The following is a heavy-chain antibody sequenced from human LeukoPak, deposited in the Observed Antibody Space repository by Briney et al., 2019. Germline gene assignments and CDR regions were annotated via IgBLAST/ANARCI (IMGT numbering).Heavy chain of an antibody. D-gene: IGHD3-22*01. Sequence: SETLSLTCTVSGYSISSGYYWGWIRPPPGKGLEWIGSIYHSGSTYYNSSLKSRVTISVDTSRNQFSLKLSSVTAADTAVYYCAGKIDSSAYTEYFQHWGQGTLVTVFS. CDR3: AGKIDSSAYTEYFQH. CDR1: GYSISSGYY. V-gene: IGHV4-38-2*02. CDR2: IYHSGST. J-gene: IGHJ1*01.